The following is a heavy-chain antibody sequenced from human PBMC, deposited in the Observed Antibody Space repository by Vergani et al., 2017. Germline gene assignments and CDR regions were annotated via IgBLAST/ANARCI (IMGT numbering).Heavy chain of an antibody. Sequence: QVQLVQSGAEVKKPGASVKVSCKASGYTFTSYDINWVRQATGQGLEWMGWMNPNSGNTGYAQKFQGRVTMTRNTSISTAYMELSILRSADTAVYYCARLAREDFWSGWIVYWGQGTLVTVSS. D-gene: IGHD3-3*01. V-gene: IGHV1-8*01. J-gene: IGHJ4*02. CDR1: GYTFTSYD. CDR2: MNPNSGNT. CDR3: ARLAREDFWSGWIVY.